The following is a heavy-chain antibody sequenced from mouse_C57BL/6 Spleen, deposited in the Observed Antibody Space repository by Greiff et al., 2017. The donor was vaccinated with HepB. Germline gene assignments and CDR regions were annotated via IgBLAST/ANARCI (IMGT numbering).Heavy chain of an antibody. D-gene: IGHD1-1*01. CDR1: GFTFSDYY. V-gene: IGHV5-16*01. CDR2: INYDGSST. CDR3: ARLYYYGSNWYFDF. J-gene: IGHJ1*03. Sequence: EVKLMESEGGLVQPGSSMKLSCTASGFTFSDYYMAWVRQVPEKGLEWVANINYDGSSTYYLDSLKSRFIISRDNAKNILYLLMSSLKSEDTATYYCARLYYYGSNWYFDFWGTGTTFTVSS.